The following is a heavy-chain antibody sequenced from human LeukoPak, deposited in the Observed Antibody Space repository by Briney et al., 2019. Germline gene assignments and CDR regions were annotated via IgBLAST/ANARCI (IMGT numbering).Heavy chain of an antibody. CDR1: GYTFTSYG. Sequence: ASVKVSCKASGYTFTSYGISWVRQAPGQGLEWMGWISAYNGNTNYAQKLQGRVTMTTDTSTSTAYMELRSLRSDDTAVYYCARDGSSWYGSGYYYYMDVWGKGTTVTVSS. J-gene: IGHJ6*03. CDR2: ISAYNGNT. V-gene: IGHV1-18*01. D-gene: IGHD6-13*01. CDR3: ARDGSSWYGSGYYYYMDV.